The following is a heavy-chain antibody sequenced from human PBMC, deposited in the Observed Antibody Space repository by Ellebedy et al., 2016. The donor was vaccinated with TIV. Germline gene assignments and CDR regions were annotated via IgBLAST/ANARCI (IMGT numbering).Heavy chain of an antibody. CDR2: TYSDGRT. J-gene: IGHJ6*02. Sequence: GESLKISCAASGLIVRDNYMSWIREAPGKGLEWVSVTYSDGRTYFADSLKGRVSISRGNSKNTLYLEMNSLRADDTAVYYCARVLGRSSGYGMDVWGQGTTVTVSS. D-gene: IGHD6-6*01. CDR1: GLIVRDNY. CDR3: ARVLGRSSGYGMDV. V-gene: IGHV3-53*01.